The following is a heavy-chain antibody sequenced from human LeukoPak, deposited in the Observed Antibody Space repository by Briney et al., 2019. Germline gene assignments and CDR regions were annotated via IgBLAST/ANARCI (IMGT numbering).Heavy chain of an antibody. CDR2: ISGSGGST. J-gene: IGHJ6*02. D-gene: IGHD1-26*01. V-gene: IGHV3-23*01. Sequence: GGSLRPSCAASGFTFSSYAMSWVRQAPGKGLEWVSAISGSGGSTYYADSVKGRFTISRDNSKNTLYLQMNSLRAEDTAVYYCARDRVPSSTWWEDYYYGMDVWGQGTTVTVSS. CDR3: ARDRVPSSTWWEDYYYGMDV. CDR1: GFTFSSYA.